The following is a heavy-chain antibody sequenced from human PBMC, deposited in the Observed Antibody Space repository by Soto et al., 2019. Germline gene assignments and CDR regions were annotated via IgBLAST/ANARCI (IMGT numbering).Heavy chain of an antibody. D-gene: IGHD3-3*01. Sequence: ASVKVSCKASGYTFTGYYMHWVRQAPGQGLEWMGWINPNSGGTNYAQKFQGWVTMTRDTSISTAYMELSRLRSDDTAMYYCARDSRRKYDFWSGYNYYYGMDVWGQGTTVTVSS. CDR1: GYTFTGYY. V-gene: IGHV1-2*04. J-gene: IGHJ6*02. CDR2: INPNSGGT. CDR3: ARDSRRKYDFWSGYNYYYGMDV.